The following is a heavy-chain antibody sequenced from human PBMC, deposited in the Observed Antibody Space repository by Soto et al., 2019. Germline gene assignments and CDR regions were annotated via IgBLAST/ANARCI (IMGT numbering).Heavy chain of an antibody. J-gene: IGHJ3*02. CDR3: ARDWPDSYGQGAFDI. CDR1: GYTFTSYA. D-gene: IGHD5-18*01. Sequence: ASVKVSCKASGYTFTSYAMHWVRQAPGQRLEWMGWINAGNGNTKYSQKFQGRVTITRDTSASTAYMELSSLRSEDTAVYYCARDWPDSYGQGAFDIWGQGTMVTVSS. V-gene: IGHV1-3*01. CDR2: INAGNGNT.